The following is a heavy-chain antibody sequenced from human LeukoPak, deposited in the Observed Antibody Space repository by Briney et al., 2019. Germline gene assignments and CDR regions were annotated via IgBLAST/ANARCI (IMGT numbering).Heavy chain of an antibody. CDR3: ARHDPTYYDIRFDP. V-gene: IGHV1-69*13. J-gene: IGHJ5*02. D-gene: IGHD3-9*01. CDR1: GYTFSSYA. Sequence: ASVKVSCKASGYTFSSYAISWVRQAPGQGLEWMGGIIPIFGTANYAQKFQGRVTITADESTSTAYMELSSLRSEDTAVYYCARHDPTYYDIRFDPWGQGTLVTASS. CDR2: IIPIFGTA.